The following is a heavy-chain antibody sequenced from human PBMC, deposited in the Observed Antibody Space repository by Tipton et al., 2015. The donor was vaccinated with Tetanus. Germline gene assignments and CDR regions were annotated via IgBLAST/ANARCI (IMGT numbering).Heavy chain of an antibody. Sequence: TLSLTCTVSGGSISSYYWSWIRQPAGKGLEWIGRIYSSGSTHYNPSLKSRVTMSLDTSKNQFSLKLNSVTAADTAVYYCARGVWFGPGPRYYFDHWGQGTLVTVSS. CDR1: GGSISSYY. D-gene: IGHD3-10*01. V-gene: IGHV4-4*07. J-gene: IGHJ4*02. CDR2: IYSSGST. CDR3: ARGVWFGPGPRYYFDH.